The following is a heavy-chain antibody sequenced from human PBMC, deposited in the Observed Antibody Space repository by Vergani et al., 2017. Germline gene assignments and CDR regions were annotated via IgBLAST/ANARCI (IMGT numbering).Heavy chain of an antibody. CDR2: IYHSGST. D-gene: IGHD5-24*01. Sequence: QVQLQESGPGLVKPPGTLSLTCAVSGGSISSSDWWSWVRQPPGKGLEWIGEIYHSGSTNYNPSLKSRVTISVDKSKNQSSLKLSSVTAADTAVYYCVRVGRDGYNKYRPSYFDYWGQGTLVTVSS. CDR1: GGSISSSDW. J-gene: IGHJ4*02. CDR3: VRVGRDGYNKYRPSYFDY. V-gene: IGHV4-4*03.